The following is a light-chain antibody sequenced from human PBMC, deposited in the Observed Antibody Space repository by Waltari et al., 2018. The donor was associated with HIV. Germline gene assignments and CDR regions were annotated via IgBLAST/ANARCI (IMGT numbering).Light chain of an antibody. CDR1: QSMSNNY. CDR2: GVS. Sequence: EIVLTQSPDTQSLSPGESATLSCRASQSMSNNYLAWYQQRPGQTPRLLNYGVSTSATDTPDRFSGSGSGRDFTLTISRLEPEDYAVYYCQQYGDSPTFGQGTKVEIK. V-gene: IGKV3-20*01. CDR3: QQYGDSPT. J-gene: IGKJ1*01.